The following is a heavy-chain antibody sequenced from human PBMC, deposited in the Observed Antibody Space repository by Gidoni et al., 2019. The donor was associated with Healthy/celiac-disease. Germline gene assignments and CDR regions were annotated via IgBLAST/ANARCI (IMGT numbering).Heavy chain of an antibody. CDR1: GFTVSSNY. CDR2: IYSGGST. Sequence: EVQLVESGGGLIQPGGSLRLSCAASGFTVSSNYMSWVRQAPGKGLEWVSVIYSGGSTYYADSVKGRFTISRDNSKNTLYLQMNSLRAEDTAVYYCARNVDTAMAHLDYWGQGTLVTVSS. CDR3: ARNVDTAMAHLDY. J-gene: IGHJ4*02. D-gene: IGHD5-18*01. V-gene: IGHV3-53*01.